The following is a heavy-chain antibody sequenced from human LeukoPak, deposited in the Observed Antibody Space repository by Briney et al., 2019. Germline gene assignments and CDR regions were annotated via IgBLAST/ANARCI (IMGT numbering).Heavy chain of an antibody. CDR2: ISGSGGST. CDR1: GFTFTSSG. J-gene: IGHJ5*02. Sequence: GGTLRLSCSASGFTFTSSGMSWVRQAPGKGLEWVSAISGSGGSTYYADSVKGRFTISRDNSKNTLYLQMNSLRAEDTAVYYCAKDDPAYDILTGYYSWGQGTLVTVSS. V-gene: IGHV3-23*01. D-gene: IGHD3-9*01. CDR3: AKDDPAYDILTGYYS.